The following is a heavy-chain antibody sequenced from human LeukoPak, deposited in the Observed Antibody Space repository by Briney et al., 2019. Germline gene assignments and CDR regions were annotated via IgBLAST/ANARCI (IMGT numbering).Heavy chain of an antibody. CDR2: INPNNGGI. D-gene: IGHD5/OR15-5a*01. CDR3: ARELIVSTVYYFDY. V-gene: IGHV1-2*02. CDR1: GYTFTGFY. J-gene: IGHJ4*02. Sequence: ASVTVSCTASGYTFTGFYIHWLRPAPGQGLKWMGWINPNNGGISYAQNFQGRVTVTRDTSINTVYMELSRLRSDDTAVYYCARELIVSTVYYFDYWGQGTLVTVSS.